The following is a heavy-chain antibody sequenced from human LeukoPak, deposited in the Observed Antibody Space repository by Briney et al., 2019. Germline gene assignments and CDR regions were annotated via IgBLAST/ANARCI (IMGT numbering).Heavy chain of an antibody. J-gene: IGHJ4*02. Sequence: GGSLRLSCAASGFTFDDYAMHWVRRAPGKGLEWVSGISWNSGSIGYADSVKGRFTISRDNAKNSLYLQMNSLRAEDTALYYCAKDISGSPYYFDYWGQGTLVTVSS. CDR2: ISWNSGSI. CDR3: AKDISGSPYYFDY. D-gene: IGHD1-26*01. V-gene: IGHV3-9*01. CDR1: GFTFDDYA.